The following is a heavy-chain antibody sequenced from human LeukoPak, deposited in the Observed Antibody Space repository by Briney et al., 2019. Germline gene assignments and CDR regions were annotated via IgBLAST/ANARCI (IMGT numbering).Heavy chain of an antibody. CDR1: GASMTSYY. J-gene: IGHJ4*02. D-gene: IGHD7-27*01. CDR2: MYFGERT. Sequence: SETLSLTCAVSGASMTSYYWTWIRQPPGKGLEWVGYMYFGERTDYNPSLKSRATISIDTSKKQFSLNLKSVTAADTAVYYCARIPGDRPDDWGQGTLVTVS. V-gene: IGHV4-59*01. CDR3: ARIPGDRPDD.